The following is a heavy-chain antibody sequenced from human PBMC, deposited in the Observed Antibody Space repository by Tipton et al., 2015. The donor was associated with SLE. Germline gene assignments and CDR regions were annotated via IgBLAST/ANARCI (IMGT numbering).Heavy chain of an antibody. CDR2: LDYSGST. CDR1: GGSIRSSTYY. CDR3: ARAVGDTSGYLDY. D-gene: IGHD3-22*01. J-gene: IGHJ4*02. Sequence: LRLSCTVSGGSIRSSTYYWGWIRQPPGKGLERIGSLDYSGSTYYNPSLKSRINISVDTSKNQFSLKLSSVTAADTAVYYCARAVGDTSGYLDYWGLGTLVSVSS. V-gene: IGHV4-39*07.